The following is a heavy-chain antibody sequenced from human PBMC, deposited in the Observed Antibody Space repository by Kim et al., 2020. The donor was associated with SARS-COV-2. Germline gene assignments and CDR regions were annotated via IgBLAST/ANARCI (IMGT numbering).Heavy chain of an antibody. CDR3: ARDKWARPGGYYYYYGMDV. CDR2: INHSGST. V-gene: IGHV4-34*01. CDR1: GGSFSGYY. J-gene: IGHJ6*02. Sequence: SETLSLTCAVYGGSFSGYYWSWIRQPPGKGLEWIGEINHSGSTNYNPSLKSRVTISVDTSKNQFSLKLSSVTAADTAVYYCARDKWARPGGYYYYYGMDVWGQGTTVTVSS. D-gene: IGHD6-6*01.